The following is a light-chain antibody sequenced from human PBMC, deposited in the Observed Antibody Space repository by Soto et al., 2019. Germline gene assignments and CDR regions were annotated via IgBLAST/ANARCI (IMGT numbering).Light chain of an antibody. CDR3: QHYNNWPFT. J-gene: IGKJ2*01. CDR1: QSVRSN. CDR2: GAS. V-gene: IGKV3-15*01. Sequence: ETVLTQSPGTLSLSPGETATLSCRASQSVRSNYLAWYQQKPGQAPTLLIYGASARATGIPARFSGSGSGTEFTLTISSLQSEDFAVYYCQHYNNWPFTFGQGTKVDIK.